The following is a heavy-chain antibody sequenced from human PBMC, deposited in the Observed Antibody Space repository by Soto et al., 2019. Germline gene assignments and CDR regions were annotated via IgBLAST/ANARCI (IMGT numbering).Heavy chain of an antibody. V-gene: IGHV3-23*01. CDR2: ISGSGGST. CDR3: AKDRFHFVTMVRGVPDY. D-gene: IGHD3-10*01. CDR1: GFTFSSYA. J-gene: IGHJ4*02. Sequence: EVQLLESGGGLVQPGGSLRLSCAASGFTFSSYAMSWVRQAPGKGLEWVSAISGSGGSTYYADSVKGRFTISRDNSKNTLYLQMNTLRAEDTAVYYCAKDRFHFVTMVRGVPDYWGQGTLVTVSS.